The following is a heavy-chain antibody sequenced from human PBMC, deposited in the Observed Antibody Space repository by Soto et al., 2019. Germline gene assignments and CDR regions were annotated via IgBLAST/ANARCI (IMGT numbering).Heavy chain of an antibody. D-gene: IGHD3-10*01. CDR1: GASVSSSTYY. CDR3: FNGRYGSFDY. Sequence: QLQLQESGPGLVKPWETLSLTCTVSGASVSSSTYYWGWVRQPPGKGLEWIGSVYRTGGTYYSPSLKSRGAISRDPSKKHLSLNLEAVTAADTAVYFCFNGRYGSFDYWGQGTLVTVSS. J-gene: IGHJ4*02. V-gene: IGHV4-39*02. CDR2: VYRTGGT.